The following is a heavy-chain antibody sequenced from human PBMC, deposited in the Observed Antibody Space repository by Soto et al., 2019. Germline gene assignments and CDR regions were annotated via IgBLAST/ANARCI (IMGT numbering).Heavy chain of an antibody. CDR3: AKDRTTWQLPFDY. J-gene: IGHJ4*02. D-gene: IGHD1-26*01. V-gene: IGHV3-21*04. Sequence: PGGSLRLSCAASGFTFSSYSMNWVRQAPGKGLEWVSSISSSSSYIYYADSVKGRFTISRDNAKNSLYLQMNSLRAEDTAVYYCAKDRTTWQLPFDYWGQGTLVTVSS. CDR1: GFTFSSYS. CDR2: ISSSSSYI.